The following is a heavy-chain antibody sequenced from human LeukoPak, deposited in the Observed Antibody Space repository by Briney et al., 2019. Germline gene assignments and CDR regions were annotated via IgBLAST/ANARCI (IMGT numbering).Heavy chain of an antibody. CDR1: GGSISSYY. Sequence: ASETLSLTCTVSGGSISSYYWSWLRQPPGKGLEWIGYIYYSGSTNYNPSLKSRVTISLDTSKNQFSLKLSSVSAADTAVYYCARDGGNLYSTTYAFNIWGQGTMVTVSS. J-gene: IGHJ3*02. CDR3: ARDGGNLYSTTYAFNI. V-gene: IGHV4-59*01. D-gene: IGHD6-13*01. CDR2: IYYSGST.